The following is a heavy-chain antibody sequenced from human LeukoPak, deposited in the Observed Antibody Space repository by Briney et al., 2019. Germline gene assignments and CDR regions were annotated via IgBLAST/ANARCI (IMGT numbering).Heavy chain of an antibody. CDR3: ARGVERIDY. J-gene: IGHJ4*02. V-gene: IGHV6-1*01. CDR2: TFYRSKWYN. CDR1: GDSVPSNSAA. Sequence: QTLSLTCAISGDSVPSNSAAWNWVRQSPERGLEWLGRTFYRSKWYNEYAVSVKGRITINPDTSKNQFSLQVNSVTPDDTAVYYCARGVERIDYWGQGTLVTVSS. D-gene: IGHD1-1*01.